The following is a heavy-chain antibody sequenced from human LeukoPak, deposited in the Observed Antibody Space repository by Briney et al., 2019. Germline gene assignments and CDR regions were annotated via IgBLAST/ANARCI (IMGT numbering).Heavy chain of an antibody. J-gene: IGHJ3*02. CDR3: ARDLPKYSSSWSGITVDAFDI. CDR2: IRYDTIEK. Sequence: GGSLRLSCAASGFTFSSYGMHWLRQAPGEGLEWVAFIRYDTIEKYHADSVKGRFTISRDNSKNTLYLQMNSLRAEDTAVYYCARDLPKYSSSWSGITVDAFDIWGQGTMVTVSS. D-gene: IGHD6-13*01. V-gene: IGHV3-30*02. CDR1: GFTFSSYG.